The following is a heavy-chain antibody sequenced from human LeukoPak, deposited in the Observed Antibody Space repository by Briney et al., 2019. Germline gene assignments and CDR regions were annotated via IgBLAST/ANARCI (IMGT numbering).Heavy chain of an antibody. Sequence: SETLSLTCTVSGGSISSGGYYWSWIRQHPGKGLEWIGYIYYSGSTYYNPSLKSRVTISVGTSKNQFSLKLSSVTAADTAVYYCARGGSVGANFFDYWGQGTLVTVSS. CDR2: IYYSGST. D-gene: IGHD1-26*01. V-gene: IGHV4-31*03. J-gene: IGHJ4*02. CDR3: ARGGSVGANFFDY. CDR1: GGSISSGGYY.